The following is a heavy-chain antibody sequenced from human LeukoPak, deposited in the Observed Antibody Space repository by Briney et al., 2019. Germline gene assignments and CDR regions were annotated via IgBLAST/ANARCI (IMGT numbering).Heavy chain of an antibody. J-gene: IGHJ4*02. V-gene: IGHV3-23*01. Sequence: GGSLRLSCVASGFTFSSYAMTWVRQAPGKGLEWVSGISGSSGRTYYADSVKGRFTISRDNSKNTLYLQMNSLRAEDTALYYCSKDAASGTYGTFDYWGQGTLVIVSS. D-gene: IGHD3-10*01. CDR2: ISGSSGRT. CDR1: GFTFSSYA. CDR3: SKDAASGTYGTFDY.